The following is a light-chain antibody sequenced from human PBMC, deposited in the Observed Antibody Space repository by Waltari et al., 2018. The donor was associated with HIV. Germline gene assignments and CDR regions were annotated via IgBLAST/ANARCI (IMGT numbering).Light chain of an antibody. V-gene: IGKV1-39*01. CDR1: QSVSSY. CDR2: AAS. CDR3: QQTYNTPT. Sequence: DIQMTQSPSSLSASVGARATIAFRASQSVSSYLNWYQVKLGKVPKLLIYAASSLQGGVPSRFSGSGSGTDFTRTISSLQPEDSATYFCQQTYNTPTFGGGTKVEI. J-gene: IGKJ4*02.